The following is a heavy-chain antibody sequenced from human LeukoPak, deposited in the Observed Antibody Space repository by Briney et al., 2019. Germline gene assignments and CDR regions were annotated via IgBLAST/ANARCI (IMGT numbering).Heavy chain of an antibody. J-gene: IGHJ4*02. CDR2: INPSGGST. CDR3: ARGVSTAMAMPY. Sequence: ASVKVSCKASGYTFTSYGISWVRQAPGQGLEWMGIINPSGGSTSYAQKFQGRVTMTRDTSTSTVYMELSSLRSEDTAVYYCARGVSTAMAMPYWGQGTLVTVSS. V-gene: IGHV1-46*01. CDR1: GYTFTSYG. D-gene: IGHD5-18*01.